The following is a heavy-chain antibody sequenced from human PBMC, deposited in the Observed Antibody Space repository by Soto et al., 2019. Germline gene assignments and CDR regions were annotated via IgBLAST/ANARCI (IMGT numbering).Heavy chain of an antibody. D-gene: IGHD1-1*01. Sequence: QVQLVQSGAELKKPGASVNISCTASGFTFSDNLINWVRQVPGQGLEWMGWLNPDTGNTRYPETLQGRVTISGHTPTSIAYWELTALESEDAACFGWARDIQSAGPRAKDSYDSWGQGTMMSVSS. CDR1: GFTFSDNL. V-gene: IGHV1-3*01. CDR3: ARDIQSAGPRAKDSYDS. CDR2: LNPDTGNT. J-gene: IGHJ3*02.